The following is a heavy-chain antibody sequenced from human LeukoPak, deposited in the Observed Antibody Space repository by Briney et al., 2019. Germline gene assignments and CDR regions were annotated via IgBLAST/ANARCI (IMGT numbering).Heavy chain of an antibody. CDR3: ARSIAVAGNDAFDI. V-gene: IGHV3-48*01. CDR2: ISSSSSTI. D-gene: IGHD6-19*01. J-gene: IGHJ3*02. CDR1: GFTFSSYS. Sequence: GGSLRLSCAASGFTFSSYSMNWVRQAPGKGLEWVSYISSSSSTIYYADSVKGRFTISRDNAKNSLYLQMNSLRAEDTAVYYCARSIAVAGNDAFDIWGQGTMVTVSS.